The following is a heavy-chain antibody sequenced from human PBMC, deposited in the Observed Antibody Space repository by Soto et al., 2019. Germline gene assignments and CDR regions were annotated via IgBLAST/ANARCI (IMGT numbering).Heavy chain of an antibody. J-gene: IGHJ4*02. D-gene: IGHD3-10*01. CDR3: ARKYYYGAGTLDY. CDR2: IYPGDSET. V-gene: IGHV5-51*01. Sequence: PGESLKISCKGSGYIFTNYWIGWVRQMPGKGLEWMGIIYPGDSETRYSPSFQGQVTMSAGKSISTAYLQWSSLKASDSAMYYCARKYYYGAGTLDYWGQGTLVTVSS. CDR1: GYIFTNYW.